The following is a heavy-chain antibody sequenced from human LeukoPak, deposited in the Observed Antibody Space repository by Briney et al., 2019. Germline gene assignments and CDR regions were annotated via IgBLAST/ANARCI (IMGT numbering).Heavy chain of an antibody. D-gene: IGHD1-20*01. CDR2: INPNSGGT. J-gene: IGHJ3*02. V-gene: IGHV1-2*02. CDR1: GYTLTGYY. CDR3: ANRYNWNDFQSNAFDI. Sequence: ASVKVSCKASGYTLTGYYFHWVRQAPGQGLEWMGCINPNSGGTNYAQKFQGRVTMTRDTSISAAYMELSRLRSDDTPVYYCANRYNWNDFQSNAFDIWGQGTMLTVSS.